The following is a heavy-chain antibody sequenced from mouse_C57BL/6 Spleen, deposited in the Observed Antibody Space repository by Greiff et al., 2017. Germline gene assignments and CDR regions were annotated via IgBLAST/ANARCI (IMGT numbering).Heavy chain of an antibody. J-gene: IGHJ2*01. V-gene: IGHV1-15*01. CDR3: TITTVVAKVDY. D-gene: IGHD1-1*01. CDR2: IDPETGGT. Sequence: VQLQQSGAELVRPGASVTLSCKASGYTFTDYEMPWVKQTPVHGLEWIGAIDPETGGTAYNQKFKGKAILTADKSSSTAYMERRSLTSEDSAVYYCTITTVVAKVDYWGQGTTLTVSS. CDR1: GYTFTDYE.